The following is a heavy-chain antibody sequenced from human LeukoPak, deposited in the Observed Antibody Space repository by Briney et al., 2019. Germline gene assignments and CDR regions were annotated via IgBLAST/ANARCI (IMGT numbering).Heavy chain of an antibody. CDR2: TYTGGGT. CDR3: ARDRSYDTYYFYMDV. D-gene: IGHD5-18*01. V-gene: IGHV3-66*02. Sequence: GGSLRLSCAASGFTVSSNYMTWVRQAPGKGLEWVPLTYTGGGTYYADSVEGRFTISRDNSKNTLFLQMNALRPEDTAVYYCARDRSYDTYYFYMDVWGKGTTVTVSS. J-gene: IGHJ6*03. CDR1: GFTVSSNY.